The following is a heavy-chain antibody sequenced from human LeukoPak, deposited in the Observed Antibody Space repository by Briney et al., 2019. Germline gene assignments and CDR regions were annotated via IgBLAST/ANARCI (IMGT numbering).Heavy chain of an antibody. CDR3: AKDGGSSWDPIDY. J-gene: IGHJ4*02. CDR1: GFTFKNYA. D-gene: IGHD6-13*01. V-gene: IGHV3-23*01. CDR2: IDGSGDNR. Sequence: PGGSLRLSCAASGFTFKNYAMSWVRQAPGKGLEWVSSIDGSGDNRYYADSVKGRFTISRDNSKNTLYLQMNSLRAEDTAVYYCAKDGGSSWDPIDYWGQGTLVTVSS.